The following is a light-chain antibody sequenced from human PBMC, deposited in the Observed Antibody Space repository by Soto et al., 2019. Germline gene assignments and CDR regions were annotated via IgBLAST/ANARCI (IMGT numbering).Light chain of an antibody. CDR3: CSYAGNYTGV. V-gene: IGLV2-11*01. Sequence: QSALTQPRSVSGCPGQSVTISCTGTSSDVGGYNYVSWYQQHPGKAPKLMIYDVSKRPSGVPDRFSGSKSGNTASLTISGLQAEDEADYYCCSYAGNYTGVFGGGTKVTVL. J-gene: IGLJ2*01. CDR2: DVS. CDR1: SSDVGGYNY.